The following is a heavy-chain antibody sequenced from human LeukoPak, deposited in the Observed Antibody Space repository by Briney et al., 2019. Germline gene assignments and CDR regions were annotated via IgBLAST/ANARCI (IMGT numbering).Heavy chain of an antibody. CDR3: GKDLKNEWCADY. CDR1: GFTFRTYA. D-gene: IGHD2-15*01. Sequence: PGGSLRLSCAASGFTFRTYAMHWVRQAPGKGLEWVASIQNDGNSKYYAESVKGRLTISRDNSKNTVSLQMNSLRAEDTAVYYCGKDLKNEWCADYWGQGTLVTVSS. CDR2: IQNDGNSK. V-gene: IGHV3-30*02. J-gene: IGHJ4*02.